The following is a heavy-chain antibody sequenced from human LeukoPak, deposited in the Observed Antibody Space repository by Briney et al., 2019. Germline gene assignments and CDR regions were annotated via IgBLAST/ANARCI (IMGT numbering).Heavy chain of an antibody. CDR3: ARVGGLSGSYVETNLDY. D-gene: IGHD1-26*01. V-gene: IGHV1-46*01. CDR2: INPSGGST. J-gene: IGHJ4*02. Sequence: GASVKVSCKASGYTFTSYYMHWVRQAPGQGLEWMGIINPSGGSTSYAQKFQGRVTMTRDMSTSTVYMELSSLRSEDTAVYYCARVGGLSGSYVETNLDYWGQGTLVTVSS. CDR1: GYTFTSYY.